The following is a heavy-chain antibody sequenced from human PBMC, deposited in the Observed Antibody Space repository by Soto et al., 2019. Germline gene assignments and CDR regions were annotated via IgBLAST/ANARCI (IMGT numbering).Heavy chain of an antibody. CDR2: IWYDGSNK. CDR1: GFTFSSYG. CDR3: ARNRYCSSTSCYYYGMDV. D-gene: IGHD2-2*01. Sequence: PGWSLRLSCAASGFTFSSYGMHWVRQAPGKGLEWVAVIWYDGSNKYYADSVKGRFTISRDNAKNSLYLQMNSLRAEDTAVYYCARNRYCSSTSCYYYGMDVWGQGTTVTVSS. J-gene: IGHJ6*02. V-gene: IGHV3-33*01.